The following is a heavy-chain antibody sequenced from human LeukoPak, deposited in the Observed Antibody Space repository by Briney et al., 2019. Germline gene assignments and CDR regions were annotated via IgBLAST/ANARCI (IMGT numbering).Heavy chain of an antibody. Sequence: SETLSLTCAVYGGSFSGYYWSWIRQPPGKGLEWIGEINHSGSTNYNPSLKSRVTISVDTSKNQFSLKLSSVTAADTAVYYCARGQGWYMVRGVHHRDYWGQGTLVTVSS. V-gene: IGHV4-34*01. CDR2: INHSGST. D-gene: IGHD3-10*01. CDR3: ARGQGWYMVRGVHHRDY. CDR1: GGSFSGYY. J-gene: IGHJ4*02.